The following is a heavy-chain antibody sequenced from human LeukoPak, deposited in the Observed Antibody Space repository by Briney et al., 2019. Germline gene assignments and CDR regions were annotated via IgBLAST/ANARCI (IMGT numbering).Heavy chain of an antibody. V-gene: IGHV1-69*05. CDR2: LIPIFGTA. CDR1: GGTFSSSA. Sequence: SVKVFCKASGGTFSSSAISWVRQAPGQGLEWMGGLIPIFGTANYTQKLQGRVTITTDESTSTAYMELSSLRSEDTAVYYCARASSGSYDYFDYWGQGTLVTVSS. CDR3: ARASSGSYDYFDY. D-gene: IGHD1-26*01. J-gene: IGHJ4*02.